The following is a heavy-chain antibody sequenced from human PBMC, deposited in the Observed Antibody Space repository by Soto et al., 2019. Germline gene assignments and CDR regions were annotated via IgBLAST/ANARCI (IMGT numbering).Heavy chain of an antibody. CDR3: ARHPERIAQIGWFDP. D-gene: IGHD1-1*01. J-gene: IGHJ5*02. V-gene: IGHV3-48*01. Sequence: EVQLVESGGGLVQPGGSLRLSCAASGFTFSSYSMNWVRQAPGKGLEWVSYISSSSSTIYYAVSVKGRFTISRDNAKYSLYLQMNSLRAEDTAVYYCARHPERIAQIGWFDPWGQGTLVTVSS. CDR1: GFTFSSYS. CDR2: ISSSSSTI.